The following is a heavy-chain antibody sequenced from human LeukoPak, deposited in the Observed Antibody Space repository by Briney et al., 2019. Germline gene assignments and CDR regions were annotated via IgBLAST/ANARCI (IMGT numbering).Heavy chain of an antibody. V-gene: IGHV3-30*02. CDR3: VEPSGALHFDS. D-gene: IGHD1-26*01. CDR1: GFTFSSYG. Sequence: GGSLRLSCAASGFTFSSYGIHWVRQAPGKGLEWVASIQYDGSNKYYADSVKGRFTISRDNSKNTLYLQMNSLRPEDTSVYYCVEPSGALHFDSWGQGTLVTVPS. J-gene: IGHJ4*02. CDR2: IQYDGSNK.